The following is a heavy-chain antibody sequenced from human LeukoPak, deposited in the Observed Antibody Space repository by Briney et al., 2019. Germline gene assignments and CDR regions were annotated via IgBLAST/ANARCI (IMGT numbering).Heavy chain of an antibody. J-gene: IGHJ4*02. CDR2: ISSSSSYI. Sequence: KSGGSLRLSCVASGFTFSDFGINWVRRAPGKGLEWVSYISSSSSYIYYADSVKGRFTISRDNAKNSLYLQMNSLRAEDTAVYYCARAVVTHGLNYWGQGTLVTVSS. D-gene: IGHD4-23*01. CDR3: ARAVVTHGLNY. CDR1: GFTFSDFG. V-gene: IGHV3-21*05.